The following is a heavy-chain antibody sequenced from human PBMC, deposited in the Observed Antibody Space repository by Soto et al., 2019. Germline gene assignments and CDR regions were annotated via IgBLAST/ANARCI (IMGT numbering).Heavy chain of an antibody. CDR2: IYYSGST. CDR3: ARAGTRGDNAPESLDY. CDR1: GGSISSYY. Sequence: PSETLSLTCTVSGGSISSYYWSWIRQPPGKGLEWIGYIYYSGSTNYNPSLKSRVTISVDTSKNQFSLKLSSVTAADTAVYYCARAGTRGDNAPESLDYWGQGTLVTVSS. J-gene: IGHJ4*02. D-gene: IGHD3-10*01. V-gene: IGHV4-59*01.